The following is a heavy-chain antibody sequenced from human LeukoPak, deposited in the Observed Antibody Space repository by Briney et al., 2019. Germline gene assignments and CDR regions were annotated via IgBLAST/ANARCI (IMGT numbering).Heavy chain of an antibody. D-gene: IGHD3-3*01. J-gene: IGHJ4*02. V-gene: IGHV4-59*12. CDR2: IYYSGST. Sequence: TSETLSLTCTVSGGSISSYYWSWIRQPPGKGLEWIGYIYYSGSTNYNPSLKSRVTISVDTSKNQFSLKLSSVTAADTAVYYCARERGFTIRGYYFDYWGQGTLVTVSS. CDR1: GGSISSYY. CDR3: ARERGFTIRGYYFDY.